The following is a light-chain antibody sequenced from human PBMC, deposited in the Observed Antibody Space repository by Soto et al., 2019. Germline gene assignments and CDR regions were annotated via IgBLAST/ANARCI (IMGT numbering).Light chain of an antibody. J-gene: IGKJ1*01. CDR2: DAH. CDR1: QSISYW. CDR3: QQYNSYPWM. V-gene: IGKV1-5*01. Sequence: DIQMTQSPSTLSASVGDRVIITCRSSQSISYWLAWYQQKPGRAPKVLIYDAHTLQSGVPSRFSGSGFGTEFTLTITGLQPEDYGTYYCQQYNSYPWMFGQGPKVHIK.